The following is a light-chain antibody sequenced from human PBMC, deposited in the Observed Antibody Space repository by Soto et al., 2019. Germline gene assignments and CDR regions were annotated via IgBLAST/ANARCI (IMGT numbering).Light chain of an antibody. V-gene: IGKV3-20*01. CDR3: QQYDNSPWT. J-gene: IGKJ1*01. Sequence: EIVLTQSPGTLSLSPGERATLSCRASQSVSSSFLAWYQQKPGQAPRLLIYGASSRATVIPDRFSGSGSGTDFTLTISRLEPEDFAVYYCQQYDNSPWTFGQGTKVEIK. CDR1: QSVSSSF. CDR2: GAS.